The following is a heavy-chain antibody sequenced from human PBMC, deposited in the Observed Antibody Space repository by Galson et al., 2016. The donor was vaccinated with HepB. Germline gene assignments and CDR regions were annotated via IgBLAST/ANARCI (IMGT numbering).Heavy chain of an antibody. CDR2: IDPSDSST. Sequence: QSGAEVKKPGESLRISCQGSGYSFSSYWISWVRQMPGKGLEWMGSIDPSDSSTHYGQAFQGHVTMSSDKSINTAYLQWSSLKASDTGMYYCARVGYKYSDILTHGYYWGQGTLVTVSS. D-gene: IGHD3-9*01. J-gene: IGHJ4*02. CDR1: GYSFSSYW. V-gene: IGHV5-10-1*01. CDR3: ARVGYKYSDILTHGYY.